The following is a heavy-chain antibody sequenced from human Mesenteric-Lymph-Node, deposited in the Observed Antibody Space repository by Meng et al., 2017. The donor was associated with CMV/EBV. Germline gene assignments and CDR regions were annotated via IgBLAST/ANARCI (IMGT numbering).Heavy chain of an antibody. D-gene: IGHD1-26*01. J-gene: IGHJ4*02. CDR3: VVGARGYYFDY. V-gene: IGHV3-73*01. CDR2: IRSKANSYAT. Sequence: GESLKISCTASGFTFGDYAMSWVRQASGKGLEWVGRIRSKANSYATAYAASVKGRFTISRDDSKNTAYLQMNSLKTEDTAVYYCVVGARGYYFDYWGQGTLVTVSS. CDR1: GFTFGDYA.